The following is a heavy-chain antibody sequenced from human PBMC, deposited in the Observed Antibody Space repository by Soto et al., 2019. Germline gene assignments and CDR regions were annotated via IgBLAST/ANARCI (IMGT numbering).Heavy chain of an antibody. CDR1: GFTFSDYY. V-gene: IGHV3-11*05. D-gene: IGHD3-10*01. CDR2: ISSSSSYT. J-gene: IGHJ6*02. CDR3: ARGDPPLGFGE. Sequence: QVQLVESGGGLVKPGGSLRLSCAASGFTFSDYYISWIRQAPGKGLEWMSYISSSSSYTNYADSVKGRFTISRDNAKNSLYLQMNSLRAEETAVHYCARGDPPLGFGEGGQGTTVTVSS.